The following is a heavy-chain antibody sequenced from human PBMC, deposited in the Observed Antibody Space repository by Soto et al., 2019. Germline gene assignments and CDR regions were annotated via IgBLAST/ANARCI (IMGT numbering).Heavy chain of an antibody. V-gene: IGHV1-24*01. CDR2: FDPEDGET. D-gene: IGHD3-22*01. CDR1: GYTLTELS. Sequence: ASVKVSCKVSGYTLTELSMHWVRQAPGKGLEWMGGFDPEDGETIYAQKFQGRVTMTEDTSTDTAYMELSSLRSEDTAVYYCATERPRTTYYYDSSGYYSPVMDAIDISGQGTMVTVSS. CDR3: ATERPRTTYYYDSSGYYSPVMDAIDI. J-gene: IGHJ3*02.